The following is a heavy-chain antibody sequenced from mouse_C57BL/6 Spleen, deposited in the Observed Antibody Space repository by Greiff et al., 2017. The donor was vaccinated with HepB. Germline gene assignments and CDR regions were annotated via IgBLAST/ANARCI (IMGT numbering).Heavy chain of an antibody. CDR2: INPGSGGT. CDR1: GYAFTNYL. Sequence: VQLQESGAELVRPGTSVKVSCKASGYAFTNYLIEWVKQRPGQGLEWIGVINPGSGGTNYNEKFKGKATLTADKSSSTAYMQLSSLTSEDSAVYFCARSEAAQATFAMDYWGQGTSVTVSS. D-gene: IGHD3-2*02. V-gene: IGHV1-54*01. J-gene: IGHJ4*01. CDR3: ARSEAAQATFAMDY.